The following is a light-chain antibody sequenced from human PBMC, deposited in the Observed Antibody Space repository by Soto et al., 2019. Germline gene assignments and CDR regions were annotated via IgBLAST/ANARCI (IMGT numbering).Light chain of an antibody. CDR1: SSNIGNNY. CDR3: GTWDSSLSNML. V-gene: IGLV1-51*02. J-gene: IGLJ2*01. CDR2: ENN. Sequence: QSALTQAPSVSAAPGQEVTISCSGSSSNIGNNYVSWYQQFPGAAPKLLIYENNKRPSGIPDRFSGSKSGTSATLGITGLQTGDEADYYCGTWDSSLSNMLFGGGTKLTVL.